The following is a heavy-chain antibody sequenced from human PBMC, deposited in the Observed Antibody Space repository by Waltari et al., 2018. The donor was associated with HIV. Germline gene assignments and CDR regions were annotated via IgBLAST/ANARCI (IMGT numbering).Heavy chain of an antibody. CDR1: GFSFSSYG. V-gene: IGHV3-30*18. Sequence: QVKLVESGGGVVQPGRSLRLSCAASGFSFSSYGMPWVRQAPGKGLGGVAVISYDGSNKYYADSVKGRFTISRDNSKNTLYLQRNSVRAEDTAVYYCAKDYFVVVTAAGPFDPWGQGTLVTVSS. D-gene: IGHD2-21*02. CDR2: ISYDGSNK. CDR3: AKDYFVVVTAAGPFDP. J-gene: IGHJ5*02.